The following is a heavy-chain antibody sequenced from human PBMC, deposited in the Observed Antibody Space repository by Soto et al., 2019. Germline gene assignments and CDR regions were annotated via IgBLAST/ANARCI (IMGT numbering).Heavy chain of an antibody. V-gene: IGHV4-30-4*01. Sequence: KPSETLSLTCTVSGGSISSGDYYWSWIRQPPGKGLEWIGYIYYSGSTYYNPSLKSRVTISVDTSKNQFSLKLSSVTAADTAVYYCARGSYYYDSSGYYHEWGQGTLVTVSS. J-gene: IGHJ4*02. CDR1: GGSISSGDYY. D-gene: IGHD3-22*01. CDR3: ARGSYYYDSSGYYHE. CDR2: IYYSGST.